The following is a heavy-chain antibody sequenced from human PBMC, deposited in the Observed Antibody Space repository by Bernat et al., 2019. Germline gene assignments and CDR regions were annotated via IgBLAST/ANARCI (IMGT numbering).Heavy chain of an antibody. CDR3: ARVAHGGNDVY. CDR1: GGTFSSHT. D-gene: IGHD4-23*01. J-gene: IGHJ4*02. V-gene: IGHV1-69*02. Sequence: QVQLVQSGAEVKKPGSSVKVSCKASGGTFSSHTISWVRQAPGQGLEWMGRIIPILGIANYAQKFQGRVTITADKSTSTACMELSSLRSEDTAVYYCARVAHGGNDVYWGQGTLVTVSS. CDR2: IIPILGIA.